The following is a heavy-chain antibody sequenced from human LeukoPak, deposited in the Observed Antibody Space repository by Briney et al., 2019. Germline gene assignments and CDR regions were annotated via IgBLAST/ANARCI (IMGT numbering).Heavy chain of an antibody. CDR2: IKQDGIEK. CDR1: GFTFGNYW. D-gene: IGHD4-17*01. CDR3: ARGGRFYGDNVLDY. Sequence: GGSLRLSCVTSGFTFGNYWMTWVRQAPGKRLECVANIKQDGIEKYYVDSVRGRFTISRDNAKNSLYLQMNSLRAEDTAVYYCARGGRFYGDNVLDYWGQGTRVTVSS. J-gene: IGHJ4*02. V-gene: IGHV3-7*01.